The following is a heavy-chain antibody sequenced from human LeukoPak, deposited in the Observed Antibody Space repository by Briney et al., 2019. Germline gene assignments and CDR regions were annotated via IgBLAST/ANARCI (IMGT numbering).Heavy chain of an antibody. CDR1: GYTFTGYY. Sequence: GASVKVSCKASGYTFTGYYMHWVRQAPGQGLEWLGWINLNNGDTQYQGRVTMTRDTSISTAYMDLSRLTSDDTAVYYCARDVRGDDILTMDVWGKGTTVTVSS. D-gene: IGHD3-9*01. V-gene: IGHV1-2*02. CDR3: ARDVRGDDILTMDV. J-gene: IGHJ6*04. CDR2: INLNNGDT.